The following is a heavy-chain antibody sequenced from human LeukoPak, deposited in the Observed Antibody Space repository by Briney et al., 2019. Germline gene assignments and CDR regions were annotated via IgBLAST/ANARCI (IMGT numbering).Heavy chain of an antibody. CDR3: AKSGPGSGTSGGDYFDY. D-gene: IGHD3-10*01. Sequence: GGSLRLSCAASGFTFNNYAMSLVRQAPGKGLEWVSAISGSGSSTDYADSVKGRFTISRDNSKNTLYLQMNSLRAEDTAVYYCAKSGPGSGTSGGDYFDYWGQGTLVTVSS. CDR2: ISGSGSST. V-gene: IGHV3-23*01. CDR1: GFTFNNYA. J-gene: IGHJ4*02.